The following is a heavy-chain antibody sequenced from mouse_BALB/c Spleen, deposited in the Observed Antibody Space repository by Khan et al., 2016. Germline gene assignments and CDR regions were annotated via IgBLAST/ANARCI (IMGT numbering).Heavy chain of an antibody. Sequence: QVQLKESGPGLVAPSQSLSITCTVSGFSITGFAVNWVRQPPGKGLEWMGLIWGDGSTDYDSALKSSLSISTDNYKSQVVLEIHSLHTGDTARSYCGSGYDCDGGFAYWGQGTLVTVSA. CDR3: GSGYDCDGGFAY. CDR2: IWGDGST. J-gene: IGHJ3*01. CDR1: GFSITGFA. V-gene: IGHV2-6-7*01. D-gene: IGHD2-4*01.